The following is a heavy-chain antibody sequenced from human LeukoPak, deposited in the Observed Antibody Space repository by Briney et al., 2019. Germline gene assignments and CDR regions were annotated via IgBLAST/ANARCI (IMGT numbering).Heavy chain of an antibody. D-gene: IGHD6-13*01. CDR3: ARGRIEAAGTLKDFDY. CDR1: GDSISNYY. J-gene: IGHJ4*02. Sequence: SETLSLTCTVSGDSISNYYWSWIRQSPGKGLEWMGYIYYSGSTNYNPSLKSRVTISVDTSKNQSSLKLSSVTAADTALYYCARGRIEAAGTLKDFDYWGQGTLVIVSS. CDR2: IYYSGST. V-gene: IGHV4-59*01.